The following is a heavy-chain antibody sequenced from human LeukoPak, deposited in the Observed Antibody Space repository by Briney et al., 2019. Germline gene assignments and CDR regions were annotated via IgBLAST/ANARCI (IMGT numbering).Heavy chain of an antibody. CDR1: GFTFSDYY. CDR3: ARDGNSVVVAATPSWFDP. D-gene: IGHD2-15*01. CDR2: ISSSGSTI. J-gene: IGHJ5*02. V-gene: IGHV3-11*01. Sequence: PGGSLRLSCAASGFTFSDYYMSWIRQAPGKGLEWVSYISSSGSTIYYADSVKGRFTISRDNAKNSLYLQMNSLRAEDAAVYYCARDGNSVVVAATPSWFDPWGQGTLVTVSS.